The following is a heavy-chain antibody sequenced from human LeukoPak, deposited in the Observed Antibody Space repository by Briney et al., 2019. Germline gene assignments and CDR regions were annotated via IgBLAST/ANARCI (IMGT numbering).Heavy chain of an antibody. J-gene: IGHJ4*02. CDR2: ISGSGSST. V-gene: IGHV3-23*01. Sequence: AGSLRLSCAASAFTFSSYAMSWVRQAPGKGLEWVSAISGSGSSTYYADSVKGRFTISRDNSKNTLYLQMNSLGGEGTAVYYCAKDGMATISYYFDYWGQGTLVTVSS. CDR3: AKDGMATISYYFDY. D-gene: IGHD5-24*01. CDR1: AFTFSSYA.